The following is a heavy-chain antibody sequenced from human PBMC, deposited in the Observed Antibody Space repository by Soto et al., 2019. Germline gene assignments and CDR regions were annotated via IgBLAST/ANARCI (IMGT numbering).Heavy chain of an antibody. CDR1: GGSFSGYY. V-gene: IGHV4-34*01. D-gene: IGHD3-9*01. J-gene: IGHJ6*02. CDR2: INHSGST. CDR3: AKALRYFDWLVRPWNAMDV. Sequence: SETLSLTCAVYGGSFSGYYWSWIRQPPGKGLEWIGEINHSGSTNYNPSLKSRVTISVDTSKNQFSLKLSSVTAADTAVYYCAKALRYFDWLVRPWNAMDVWGQGTTVTVSS.